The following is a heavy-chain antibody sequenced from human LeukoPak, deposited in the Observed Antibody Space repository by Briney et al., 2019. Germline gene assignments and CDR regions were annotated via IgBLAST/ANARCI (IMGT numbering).Heavy chain of an antibody. CDR1: GYTFTRYG. CDR2: INPIFGTA. V-gene: IGHV1-69*06. CDR3: ASRVLRYFDGPRDVYMDV. Sequence: EASVKVSCKASGYTFTRYGINWVRQAPGQGLEWMGGINPIFGTATYAQNFQGRFAITVDKSTSTAYMEISSLRAEDTAVYYCASRVLRYFDGPRDVYMDVWGKGTTVTV. J-gene: IGHJ6*03. D-gene: IGHD3-9*01.